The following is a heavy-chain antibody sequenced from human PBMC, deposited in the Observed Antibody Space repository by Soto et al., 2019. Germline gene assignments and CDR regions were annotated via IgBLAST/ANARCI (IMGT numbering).Heavy chain of an antibody. D-gene: IGHD4-17*01. CDR3: ATRRSDLKYFAS. CDR1: GFSFSNSA. Sequence: EVQLSESGGGLIQPGGSLRLSCAASGFSFSNSAMSWVRQIPGTGLERVSTITASGDRTFYSDSVRGRFTISRDNSKDTLYLQMTSLRVEDTAVYYCATRRSDLKYFASWGQGTLVAVSS. V-gene: IGHV3-23*01. CDR2: ITASGDRT. J-gene: IGHJ4*02.